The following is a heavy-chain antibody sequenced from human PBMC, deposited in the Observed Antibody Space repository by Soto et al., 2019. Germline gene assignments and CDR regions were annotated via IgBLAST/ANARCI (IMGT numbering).Heavy chain of an antibody. Sequence: SSVKVACKASGYTFTSYYMHWVRQAPGQGLEWMGIINPSGGSTSYAQKFQGRVTMTRDTSTSTVYMELSSLRSEDTAVYYCGRDKIITRLSGRDVCCKGTTVTVSS. CDR1: GYTFTSYY. D-gene: IGHD3-9*01. CDR2: INPSGGST. V-gene: IGHV1-46*01. CDR3: GRDKIITRLSGRDV. J-gene: IGHJ6*04.